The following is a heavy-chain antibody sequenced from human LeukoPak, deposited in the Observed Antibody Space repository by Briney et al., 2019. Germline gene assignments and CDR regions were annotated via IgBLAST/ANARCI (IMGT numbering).Heavy chain of an antibody. J-gene: IGHJ4*02. V-gene: IGHV3-30-3*01. CDR1: EFTSSSYA. CDR3: ASGPTYYYGSGSYRDY. D-gene: IGHD3-10*01. Sequence: GGSLRLSCAASEFTSSSYAMHWVRQAPGKGLEWVAVISYDGSNKYYADSVKGRFTISRDNSKNTLYLQVNSLRAEDTAVYYCASGPTYYYGSGSYRDYWGQGTLVTVSS. CDR2: ISYDGSNK.